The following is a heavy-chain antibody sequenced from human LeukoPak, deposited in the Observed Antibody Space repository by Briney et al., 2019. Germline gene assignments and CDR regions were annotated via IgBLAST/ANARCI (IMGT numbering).Heavy chain of an antibody. CDR1: GGSISNSIW. D-gene: IGHD6-13*01. Sequence: PSGTLSLTCAVSGGSISNSIWWSWVSQPPGKGLEWIGSIFYTGSTNYNPSLKSRVTISIDKSENQFSLKLSSVTAADTAVYYCARGGSSWYFYSFYFDYWGQGTLVTVSS. J-gene: IGHJ4*02. CDR3: ARGGSSWYFYSFYFDY. V-gene: IGHV4-4*02. CDR2: IFYTGST.